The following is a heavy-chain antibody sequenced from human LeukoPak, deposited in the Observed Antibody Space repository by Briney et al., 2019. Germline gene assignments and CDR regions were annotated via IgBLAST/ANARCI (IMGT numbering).Heavy chain of an antibody. Sequence: ASVKVSCKASGYTFTGYYMHWVRQAPGQGLEWMGWINPDSGGTNYAQKFQGRVTMTRDTSISTAYMELSRLRSDDTAVYYCARTYVWGSYRNHPDYWGQGTLVTVSS. CDR1: GYTFTGYY. CDR2: INPDSGGT. J-gene: IGHJ4*02. CDR3: ARTYVWGSYRNHPDY. D-gene: IGHD3-16*02. V-gene: IGHV1-2*02.